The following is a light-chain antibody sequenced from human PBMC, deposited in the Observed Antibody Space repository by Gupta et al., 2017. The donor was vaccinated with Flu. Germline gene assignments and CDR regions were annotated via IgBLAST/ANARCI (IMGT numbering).Light chain of an antibody. CDR1: QDINYY. CDR3: QQFHDLPPT. CDR2: DTS. J-gene: IGKJ5*01. Sequence: DRVTITCQASQDINYYLNWYQQKPGKAPTLLIDDTSKLETGVPSRFSGSGSGTDFTLTISSLQPEDIAAYYCQQFHDLPPTFGQGTRLEI. V-gene: IGKV1-33*01.